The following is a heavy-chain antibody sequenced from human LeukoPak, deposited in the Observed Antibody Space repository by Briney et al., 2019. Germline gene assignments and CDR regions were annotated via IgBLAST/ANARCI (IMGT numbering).Heavy chain of an antibody. CDR1: GYSINSGYY. D-gene: IGHD1-26*01. Sequence: SETLSLTCTVSGYSINSGYYWGWIRQPPGKGLEWIGSVYNSGTTYYNSSLKSRVTVSVDTSKNQFSLKLSSVTAADTAVYYCARDSVGATRDQAFQHWGQGTLVTVSS. J-gene: IGHJ1*01. CDR2: VYNSGTT. V-gene: IGHV4-38-2*02. CDR3: ARDSVGATRDQAFQH.